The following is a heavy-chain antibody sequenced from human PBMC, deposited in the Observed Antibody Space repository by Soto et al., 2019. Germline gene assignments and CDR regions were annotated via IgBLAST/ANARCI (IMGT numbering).Heavy chain of an antibody. V-gene: IGHV4-30-2*01. J-gene: IGHJ3*02. D-gene: IGHD3-10*01. CDR1: GASISYGGYS. CDR2: INHLETT. Sequence: SETLSLTCTVSGASISYGGYSWSWIRQTPGKGLEWIGYINHLETTFYNPSFESRLTLSIDRTKNQFSLKLQSVTAADRAVYYCARARGSRNRNAFNIWGNGTMVTVSS. CDR3: ARARGSRNRNAFNI.